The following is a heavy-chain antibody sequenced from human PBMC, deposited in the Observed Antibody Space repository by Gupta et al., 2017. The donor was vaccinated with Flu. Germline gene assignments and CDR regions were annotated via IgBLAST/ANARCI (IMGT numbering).Heavy chain of an antibody. CDR1: GFTITSYA. CDR3: ARRFYDRNSEHHGCDL. J-gene: IGHJ5*02. D-gene: IGHD1-26*01. V-gene: IGHV3-64D*06. Sequence: EVQLIESGGGLVQPGGSLRLSCAASGFTITSYAVHWVRQAPGKGLEFVSAISGNGVAKHYGDSVRGRYTVSIDKAKNTVFLDMSDLGQEDSATYFCARRFYDRNSEHHGCDLWGQGTQVTVTS. CDR2: ISGNGVAK.